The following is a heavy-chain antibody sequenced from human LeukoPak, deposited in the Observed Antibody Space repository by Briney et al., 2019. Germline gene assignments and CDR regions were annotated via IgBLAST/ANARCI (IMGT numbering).Heavy chain of an antibody. CDR3: ARRVVAGDYFFDY. J-gene: IGHJ4*02. D-gene: IGHD6-19*01. CDR1: GGTFSSYA. V-gene: IGHV5-51*01. CDR2: IYLGDSDA. Sequence: ASVKVSCKASGGTFSSYAISWVRQVPGKGLEWMGIIYLGDSDARYSPSFQGQVTISVDKSIDTAYLQWSSLEASDTAMYYCARRVVAGDYFFDYWGQGTLVTVSS.